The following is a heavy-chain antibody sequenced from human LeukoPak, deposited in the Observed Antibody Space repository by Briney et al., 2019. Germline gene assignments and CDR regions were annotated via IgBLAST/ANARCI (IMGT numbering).Heavy chain of an antibody. Sequence: ASVKVSCKASGYTFTSYAMHWVRQAPGQRLEWMGWINAGNGNTKYSQKFQGRVTITRDTSASTAYMELSSLRSEDTAVYYCARGYSSGCHGCFDYWGQGTLVTVSS. CDR3: ARGYSSGCHGCFDY. J-gene: IGHJ4*02. V-gene: IGHV1-3*01. D-gene: IGHD6-19*01. CDR1: GYTFTSYA. CDR2: INAGNGNT.